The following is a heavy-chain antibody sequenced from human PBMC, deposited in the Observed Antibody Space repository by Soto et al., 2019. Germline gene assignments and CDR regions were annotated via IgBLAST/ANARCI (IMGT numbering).Heavy chain of an antibody. D-gene: IGHD3-10*01. CDR1: GYTFTSYG. V-gene: IGHV1-18*01. J-gene: IGHJ4*02. CDR3: ARAYSMVRVFITRRREYYFDF. Sequence: ASVKVSCKASGYTFTSYGISWVRQAPGQGLEWMGWISAYNGNTNYAQKLQGRVTMTTDTSTSTAYMELRSLRSDDTAVYYCARAYSMVRVFITRRREYYFDFWGQGTLVTV. CDR2: ISAYNGNT.